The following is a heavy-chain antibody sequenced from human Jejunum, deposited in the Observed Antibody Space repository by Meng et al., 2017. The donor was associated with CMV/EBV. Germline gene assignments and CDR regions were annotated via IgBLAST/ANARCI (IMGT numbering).Heavy chain of an antibody. J-gene: IGHJ6*02. V-gene: IGHV3-23*03. Sequence: AASGFTFSSYAMTWVRQAPGKGLEWVSLIYSGGSDTFYADSVKGRFTISRDNSKDMLYLQMNSLRAEDTALYYCARDFSYYSLDVWGQGTTVTVSS. D-gene: IGHD2/OR15-2a*01. CDR3: ARDFSYYSLDV. CDR1: GFTFSSYA. CDR2: IYSGGSDT.